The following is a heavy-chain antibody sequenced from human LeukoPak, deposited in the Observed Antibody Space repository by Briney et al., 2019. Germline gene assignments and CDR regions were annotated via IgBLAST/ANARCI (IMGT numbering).Heavy chain of an antibody. CDR2: ITLDGTEK. D-gene: IGHD1-26*01. CDR3: ARDWSWNWFDP. Sequence: GGSLRLSCAAPGFTFSNYWMSWVRQAPGKGLEWVANITLDGTEKNYVDSVKGRFTISRDNAKNSVYLQMNSLRAEDTAVYYCARDWSWNWFDPWGQGTLVTVSA. J-gene: IGHJ5*02. CDR1: GFTFSNYW. V-gene: IGHV3-7*05.